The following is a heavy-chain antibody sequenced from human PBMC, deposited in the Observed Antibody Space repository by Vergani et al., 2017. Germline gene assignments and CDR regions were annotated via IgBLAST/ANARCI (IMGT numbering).Heavy chain of an antibody. CDR3: ARVVGPLGVREGSEDFDY. V-gene: IGHV4-59*01. CDR1: GGSISIYY. J-gene: IGHJ4*02. Sequence: QVQLQESGPGLVKPSETLSVTCTVSGGSISIYYWSWIRQPPGKGLEWIGYIYYSGSTNYNPSLKSLVTISVDTSKSQFSLKLSSVTAADTAVYYCARVVGPLGVREGSEDFDYWGQGTLVTVSS. D-gene: IGHD3-16*01. CDR2: IYYSGST.